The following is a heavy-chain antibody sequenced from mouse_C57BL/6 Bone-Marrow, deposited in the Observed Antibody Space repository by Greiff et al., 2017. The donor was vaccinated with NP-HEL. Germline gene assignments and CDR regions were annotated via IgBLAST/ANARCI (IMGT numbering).Heavy chain of an antibody. Sequence: EVQLVESGGGLVQPGGSLKLSCAASGFTFSDYYMYWVRQTPEKRLEWVAYISNGGGSTYYPDTVTGRFTISRDNAKNTLYLQMSRLKSEDTAMYYCARLSYYSNYVWFAYWGQGTLVTVSA. CDR1: GFTFSDYY. D-gene: IGHD2-5*01. CDR2: ISNGGGST. J-gene: IGHJ3*01. CDR3: ARLSYYSNYVWFAY. V-gene: IGHV5-12*01.